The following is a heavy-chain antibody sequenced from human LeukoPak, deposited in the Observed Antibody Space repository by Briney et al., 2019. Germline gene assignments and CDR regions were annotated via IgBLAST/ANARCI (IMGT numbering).Heavy chain of an antibody. CDR1: GGSISSSNW. CDR3: AVETYYYDSSGYLLTYFDY. CDR2: IYHSGST. D-gene: IGHD3-22*01. Sequence: PSETLSLTCAVSGGSISSSNWWSWVRQPPGKGLEWIGEIYHSGSTNYNPSLKSRVTISVDKSKNQFSLTLSSVTAADTAVYYCAVETYYYDSSGYLLTYFDYWGQGTLVTVPS. J-gene: IGHJ4*02. V-gene: IGHV4-4*02.